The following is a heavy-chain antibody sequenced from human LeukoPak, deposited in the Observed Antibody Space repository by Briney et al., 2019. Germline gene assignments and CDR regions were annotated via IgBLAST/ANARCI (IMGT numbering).Heavy chain of an antibody. CDR3: AKSSWVGATSYYFDY. D-gene: IGHD1-26*01. Sequence: GGSLRLSCAASGFTFSSYAMSWARQAPGKGLEWVSAISGSGGSTYYADSVKGRFTISRDNSKNTLYLQMNSLRAEDTAVYYCAKSSWVGATSYYFDYWGQGTLVTVSS. CDR2: ISGSGGST. CDR1: GFTFSSYA. V-gene: IGHV3-23*01. J-gene: IGHJ4*02.